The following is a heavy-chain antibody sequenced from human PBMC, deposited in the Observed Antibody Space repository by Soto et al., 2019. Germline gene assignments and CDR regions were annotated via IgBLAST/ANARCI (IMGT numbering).Heavy chain of an antibody. CDR2: IYSGGST. J-gene: IGHJ4*02. D-gene: IGHD3-16*01. V-gene: IGHV3-66*01. CDR1: GFTVSTKY. CDR3: ARDPWAADY. Sequence: VQLVESGGGLVQPGGSLRLSCAASGFTVSTKYMSWVRQATGKGVEWVSVIYSGGSTFYADSVRGRFTISRDNSKNTVNLQMTSLSAEDTAVYYCARDPWAADYWGQGTLVTVSS.